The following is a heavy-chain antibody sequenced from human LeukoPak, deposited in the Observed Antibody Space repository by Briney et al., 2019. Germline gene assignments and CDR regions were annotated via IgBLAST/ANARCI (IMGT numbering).Heavy chain of an antibody. J-gene: IGHJ4*02. D-gene: IGHD6-13*01. V-gene: IGHV3-23*01. CDR3: ASEAIAAAGTNY. Sequence: GGSLKLSCAASGFTFSEFAMHWVRQAPGKGLEWVSAISGSGGSTYYADSVKGRFTISRDNSKNTLYLQMNSLRAEDTAVYYCASEAIAAAGTNYWGQGTLVTVSS. CDR2: ISGSGGST. CDR1: GFTFSEFA.